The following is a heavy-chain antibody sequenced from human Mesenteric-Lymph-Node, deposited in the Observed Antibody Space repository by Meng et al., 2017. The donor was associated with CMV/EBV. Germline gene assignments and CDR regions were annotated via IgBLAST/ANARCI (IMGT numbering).Heavy chain of an antibody. CDR2: IYYSGST. D-gene: IGHD2-15*01. J-gene: IGHJ4*02. CDR3: ARDHGSRYCSGGSCQGIDY. Sequence: SCGSYWSWLRQHPGKGLEWIGYIYYSGSTYYNPSLKSRVTISVDTSKNQFSLKLSSVTAADTAVYYCARDHGSRYCSGGSCQGIDYWGQGTLVTVSS. V-gene: IGHV4-31*02. CDR1: SCGSY.